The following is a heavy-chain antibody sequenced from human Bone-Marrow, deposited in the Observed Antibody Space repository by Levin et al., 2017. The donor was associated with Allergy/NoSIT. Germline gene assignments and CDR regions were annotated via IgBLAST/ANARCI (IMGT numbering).Heavy chain of an antibody. D-gene: IGHD6-19*01. J-gene: IGHJ4*02. CDR2: IKSKTDGGTT. CDR1: GFTFSNAW. CDR3: TTPTQWLVRRIQDYRY. V-gene: IGHV3-15*01. Sequence: GGSLRLSCAASGFTFSNAWMSWVRQAPGKGLEWVGRIKSKTDGGTTDYAAPVKGRFTISRDDSKNTLYLQMNSLKTEDTAVYYCTTPTQWLVRRIQDYRYWGQGTLVTVSS.